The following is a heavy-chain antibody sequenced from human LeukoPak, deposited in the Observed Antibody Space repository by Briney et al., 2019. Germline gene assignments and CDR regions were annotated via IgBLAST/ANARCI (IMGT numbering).Heavy chain of an antibody. V-gene: IGHV1-2*02. CDR2: FNPASGGT. CDR1: GYIFTDYY. Sequence: ASVKVSCKASGYIFTDYYMHWVRQAPGQGPEWMGWFNPASGGTKCAQKFQGRVTMTRDTSINTAYMELSSLGLDDTAVYYCARGLYYGGNQRAHDAFDIWGQGTLVTVSS. J-gene: IGHJ3*02. CDR3: ARGLYYGGNQRAHDAFDI. D-gene: IGHD4-23*01.